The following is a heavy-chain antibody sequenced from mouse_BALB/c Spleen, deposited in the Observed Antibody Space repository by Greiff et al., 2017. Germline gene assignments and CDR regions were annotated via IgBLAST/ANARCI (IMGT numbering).Heavy chain of an antibody. CDR1: GDSITSGY. V-gene: IGHV3-8*02. CDR2: ISYSGST. Sequence: EVQLQQSGPSLVKPSQTLSLTCSVTGDSITSGYWNWIRKFPGNKLEYMGYISYSGSTYYNPSLKSRISITRDTSKNQYYLQLNSVTTEDTATYYCARGSNSPYYFDYWGQGTTLTVSS. J-gene: IGHJ2*01. CDR3: ARGSNSPYYFDY. D-gene: IGHD2-5*01.